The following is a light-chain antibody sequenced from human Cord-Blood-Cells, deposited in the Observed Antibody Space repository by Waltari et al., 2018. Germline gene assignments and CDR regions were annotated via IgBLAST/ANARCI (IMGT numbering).Light chain of an antibody. CDR2: YDS. J-gene: IGLJ1*01. CDR1: NIGSKR. Sequence: SYVLTQPPSVSVAPGQTARITRGGNNIGSKRVHRYQQKPAPAPLLVIYYDSDRPSGIPERFSGSNSGNTATLTISRVEAGDEADYYCQVWDSSSDHYVFGTGTKVTVL. CDR3: QVWDSSSDHYV. V-gene: IGLV3-21*04.